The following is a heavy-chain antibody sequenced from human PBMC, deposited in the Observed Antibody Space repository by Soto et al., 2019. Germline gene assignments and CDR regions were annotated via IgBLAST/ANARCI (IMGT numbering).Heavy chain of an antibody. CDR2: ISINGNS. Sequence: QVQVKESGPGLVKPSETLSLTCTVSGGSITDYSWSWIRQSAGKGLEWLGRISINGNSHYHPSLRGRVTMSIETSKNQFSLNLRSVTAADTDVYYCARESGDNWTYEVDWGQGTLVTVSS. D-gene: IGHD1-7*01. CDR1: GGSITDYS. CDR3: ARESGDNWTYEVD. J-gene: IGHJ4*02. V-gene: IGHV4-4*07.